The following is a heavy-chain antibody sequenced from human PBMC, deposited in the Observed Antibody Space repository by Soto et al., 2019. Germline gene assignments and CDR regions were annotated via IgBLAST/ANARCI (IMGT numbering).Heavy chain of an antibody. CDR3: AKDQETDCSGRSCYLNLDY. Sequence: PGGSLRLSCAASGFSFDTFAMSWVRQAPGKGLEWVSGISANGRSTYYPDSVKGRFTISRDNSKNTLYLQVNSVRAEDTAIYYCAKDQETDCSGRSCYLNLDYWGQGTPVTVSS. CDR1: GFSFDTFA. V-gene: IGHV3-23*01. J-gene: IGHJ4*02. CDR2: ISANGRST. D-gene: IGHD2-15*01.